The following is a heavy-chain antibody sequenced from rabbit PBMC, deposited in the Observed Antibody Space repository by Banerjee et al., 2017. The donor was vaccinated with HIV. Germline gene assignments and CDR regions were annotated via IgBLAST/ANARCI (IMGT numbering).Heavy chain of an antibody. V-gene: IGHV1S40*01. Sequence: QSLEESGGGLVQPEGSLTLTCTPSGFSFSSNAMCWVRQAPGKGLEWIGCMYTGSGNTYYASWVNGRFTLSKTSSTTVTLQMTSLTVADTATYFCARDFAGSRNLWGQGTLVTVS. D-gene: IGHD4-2*01. CDR1: GFSFSSNA. CDR3: ARDFAGSRNL. J-gene: IGHJ4*01. CDR2: MYTGSGNT.